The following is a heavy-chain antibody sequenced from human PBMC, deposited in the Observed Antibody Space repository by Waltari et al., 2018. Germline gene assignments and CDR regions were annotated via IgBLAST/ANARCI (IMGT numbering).Heavy chain of an antibody. CDR1: GFTFSAYR. J-gene: IGHJ4*02. V-gene: IGHV3-74*01. CDR3: AIQISGVVF. Sequence: EVQLVESGGGLVQPGGSLRLSCAAYGFTFSAYRMHWVRQAPGKGLVWVSLINADGRATLYADSVKGRFTMSRDNAKDTLYLQMNSLRGEDTAVYYCAIQISGVVFWGQGTLVTVSS. D-gene: IGHD3-3*01. CDR2: INADGRAT.